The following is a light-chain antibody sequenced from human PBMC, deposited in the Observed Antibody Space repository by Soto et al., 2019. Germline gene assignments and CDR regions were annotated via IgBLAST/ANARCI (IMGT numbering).Light chain of an antibody. CDR1: SSNIGANYD. Sequence: STLAQPPSVSGAPGQRVTISCTGSSSNIGANYDVHWYQQLPGTAPKLLIYANIYRPSGVPDRFSGSKSGTSASLAITGLQAKDEADYYCQSYDSSLSGYGFGTGTKVTVL. V-gene: IGLV1-40*01. J-gene: IGLJ1*01. CDR3: QSYDSSLSGYG. CDR2: ANI.